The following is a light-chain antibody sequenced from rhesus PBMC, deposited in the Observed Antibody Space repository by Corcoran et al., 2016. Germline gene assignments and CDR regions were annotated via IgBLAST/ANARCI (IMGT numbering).Light chain of an antibody. CDR2: KAS. V-gene: IGKV1-74*01. J-gene: IGKJ2*01. CDR1: ENVNNN. Sequence: DIQMTQSPSSLSASVGDRVTITCRASENVNNNLIWYQQKPGKAPKLLIYKASTLQSGVPSRSSGRGSVTDYTFTISGLQPEDVATYYCQHGYGNPYSFGQGTKVEIK. CDR3: QHGYGNPYS.